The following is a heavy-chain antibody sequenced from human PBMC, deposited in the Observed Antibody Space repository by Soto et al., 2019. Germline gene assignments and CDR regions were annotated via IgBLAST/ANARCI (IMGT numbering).Heavy chain of an antibody. Sequence: QLQLQESGSGLVKPSQTLSLTCAVSGGSISSGGYSWSWIRQPPGKGLEWIGYIYHSGSTYYNPSLKSRVTISVDRSKNQFSLKLSSVTAADTAVYYCARARCYASGSRTSYYFDYWGQGTLVTVSS. CDR2: IYHSGST. CDR3: ARARCYASGSRTSYYFDY. V-gene: IGHV4-30-2*01. CDR1: GGSISSGGYS. D-gene: IGHD3-10*01. J-gene: IGHJ4*02.